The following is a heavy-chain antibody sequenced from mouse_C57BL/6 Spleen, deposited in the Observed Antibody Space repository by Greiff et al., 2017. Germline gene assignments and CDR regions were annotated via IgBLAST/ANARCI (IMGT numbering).Heavy chain of an antibody. V-gene: IGHV5-9-1*02. J-gene: IGHJ1*03. CDR2: ISSGGDYI. D-gene: IGHD1-1*01. CDR1: GFTFSSYA. CDR3: TRDRGTTVVAWYFDV. Sequence: EVKVEESGEGLVKPGGSLKLSCAASGFTFSSYAMSWVRQTPEKRLEWVAYISSGGDYIYYADTVKGRFTLSRDNARNTLYLQMSSLKSEDTAMYYCTRDRGTTVVAWYFDVWGTGTTVTVSS.